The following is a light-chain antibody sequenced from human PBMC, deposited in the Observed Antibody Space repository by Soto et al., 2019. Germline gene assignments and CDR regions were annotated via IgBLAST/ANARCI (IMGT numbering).Light chain of an antibody. Sequence: AIRMTQSPSSLSASTGARVTITCRATQGISSYLAWYQQKPGKTPKLLIYAASTLQSGVPSRFSGSGSGTDFTPTISSLQSEDFATYECEQYYSYPRTFGQGTKVEIK. CDR1: QGISSY. CDR3: EQYYSYPRT. V-gene: IGKV1-8*01. J-gene: IGKJ1*01. CDR2: AAS.